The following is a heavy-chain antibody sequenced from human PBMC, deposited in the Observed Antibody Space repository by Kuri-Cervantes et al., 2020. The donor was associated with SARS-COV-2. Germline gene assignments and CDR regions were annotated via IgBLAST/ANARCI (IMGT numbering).Heavy chain of an antibody. V-gene: IGHV1-69*06. CDR1: GYTFTNYY. CDR2: IIPIFGTA. J-gene: IGHJ4*02. CDR3: ARRSKIHVVDY. Sequence: SVKVSCKASGYTFTNYYMHWVRQAPGQGLEWMGGIIPIFGTANYAQKFQGRVTITADKSTSTAYMELSSLRSEDTAVYYCARRSKIHVVDYWGQGTLVTVSS.